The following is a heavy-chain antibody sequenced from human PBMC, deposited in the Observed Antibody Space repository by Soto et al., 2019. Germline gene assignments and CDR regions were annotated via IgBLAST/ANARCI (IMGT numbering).Heavy chain of an antibody. CDR2: INGDGSST. J-gene: IGHJ6*02. Sequence: EVQLVESGGGLVQPGGSLRLSCAASGFTFSTYWMHWVRQAPGKGLVWVSRINGDGSSTSYADSVKGRFTISRDNAKNTLYLQMNSLRAEDTAVYYCARGYCSGGSGSPGGMDVWGQGTPVTVSS. CDR3: ARGYCSGGSGSPGGMDV. D-gene: IGHD2-15*01. V-gene: IGHV3-74*01. CDR1: GFTFSTYW.